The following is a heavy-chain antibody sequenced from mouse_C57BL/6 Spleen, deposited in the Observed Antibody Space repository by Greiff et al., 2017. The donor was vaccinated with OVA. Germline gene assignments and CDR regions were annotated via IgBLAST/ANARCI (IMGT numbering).Heavy chain of an antibody. CDR1: GFTFSSYA. D-gene: IGHD2-2*01. CDR2: ISSGGDYI. CDR3: TRVEEWLRRDGYYYAMDY. Sequence: EVKVVESGEGLVKPGGSLKLSCAASGFTFSSYAMSWVRQTPEKRLEWVAYISSGGDYIYYADTVKGRFTISRDNARNTLYLQMSSLKSEDTAMYYCTRVEEWLRRDGYYYAMDYWGQGTSVTVSS. J-gene: IGHJ4*01. V-gene: IGHV5-9-1*02.